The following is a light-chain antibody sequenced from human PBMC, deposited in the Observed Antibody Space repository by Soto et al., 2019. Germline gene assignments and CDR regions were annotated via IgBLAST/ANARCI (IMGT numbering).Light chain of an antibody. J-gene: IGKJ5*01. V-gene: IGKV3-15*01. CDR2: GAS. CDR1: QSVNTN. Sequence: SPATLSVSPGEGASLSCRATQSVNTNVAWYQQKPGQAPRLLIYGASTRTTGIPVRFSGSGSGSEFTLTISSLQPEDFAVYYCQQYNNWPPITFGQGTRLEIK. CDR3: QQYNNWPPIT.